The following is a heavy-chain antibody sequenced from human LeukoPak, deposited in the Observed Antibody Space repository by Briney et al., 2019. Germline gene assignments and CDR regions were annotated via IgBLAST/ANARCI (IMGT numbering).Heavy chain of an antibody. CDR3: ARAPNYDFWSGSLPGVSYYYYYMDV. V-gene: IGHV1-8*01. J-gene: IGHJ6*03. CDR1: GYTFTSYD. Sequence: GASVKVSCKASGYTFTSYDINWVRQATGQGLEWMGWINPNSGNSGYTQKFQGRVTMTRNTSINTAYMELSSLRSEDTAVYYCARAPNYDFWSGSLPGVSYYYYYMDVWGKGTTVTVSS. D-gene: IGHD3-3*01. CDR2: INPNSGNS.